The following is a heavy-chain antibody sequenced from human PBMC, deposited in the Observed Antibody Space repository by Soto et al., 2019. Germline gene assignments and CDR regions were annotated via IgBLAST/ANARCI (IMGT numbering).Heavy chain of an antibody. D-gene: IGHD2-15*01. CDR1: GYTFTGYY. CDR3: ARDMETYCSGGSCESNGMDV. CDR2: INPNSGGT. J-gene: IGHJ6*02. Sequence: ASVKVSCKASGYTFTGYYMHWVRQAPGQGLEWMGWINPNSGGTNYAQKFQGRVTMTRDTSISTAYMELSRLRSDDTAVYYCARDMETYCSGGSCESNGMDVWGQGTTVTV. V-gene: IGHV1-2*02.